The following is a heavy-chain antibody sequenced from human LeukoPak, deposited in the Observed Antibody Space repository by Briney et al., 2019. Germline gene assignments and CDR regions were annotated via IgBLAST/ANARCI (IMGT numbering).Heavy chain of an antibody. D-gene: IGHD3-10*01. V-gene: IGHV4-34*01. Sequence: SETLSLTCAVYGGSFSGYYWSWIRQPPGKGLEWIGEINHSGSTNYNPSLKSRVTISVDTSKNQFSLKLSSVTAAGTAVYYCARVLDGWFGELLTFDYWGQGTLVTVSS. CDR3: ARVLDGWFGELLTFDY. CDR1: GGSFSGYY. J-gene: IGHJ4*02. CDR2: INHSGST.